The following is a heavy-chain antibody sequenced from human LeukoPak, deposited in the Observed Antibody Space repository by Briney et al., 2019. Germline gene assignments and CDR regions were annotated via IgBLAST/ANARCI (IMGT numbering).Heavy chain of an antibody. D-gene: IGHD5-18*01. J-gene: IGHJ3*02. CDR3: AREQFSYGFRAFDI. V-gene: IGHV3-48*01. Sequence: GSLRLSCAASRFTFSGFAMNWVRQAPGKGLEWLSYISSSGNTIHYADSVMGRFTVFRDNADNSLYLQMNSLRAEDTAVYYCAREQFSYGFRAFDIWGQGTLVTVSS. CDR2: ISSSGNTI. CDR1: RFTFSGFA.